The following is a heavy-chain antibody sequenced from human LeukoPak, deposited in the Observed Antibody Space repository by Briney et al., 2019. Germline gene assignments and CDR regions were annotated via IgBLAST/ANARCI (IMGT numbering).Heavy chain of an antibody. Sequence: GGSLRLSCAASGFTFSRNSMNWVRQAPGKGLEWVSAISGSGGTTYYADSVKGRFTISRDNSMNTLYLQMNSLRAEDTAVYSCAKDRLGALLYFDSWGQGTLVTVSS. CDR3: AKDRLGALLYFDS. D-gene: IGHD1-26*01. CDR1: GFTFSRNS. CDR2: ISGSGGTT. J-gene: IGHJ4*02. V-gene: IGHV3-23*01.